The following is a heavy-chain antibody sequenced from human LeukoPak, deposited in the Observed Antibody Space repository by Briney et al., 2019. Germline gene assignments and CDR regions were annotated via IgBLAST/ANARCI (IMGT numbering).Heavy chain of an antibody. CDR2: ISYDGSNI. CDR3: ARDSYYYDSSGYWDY. Sequence: GRSLRLSCAASGFTFSSYAMHWVRQAPGKGLEWVAVISYDGSNIYYADSVKGRFTISRDNSKNTLYLQMNSLRAEDTAVYYCARDSYYYDSSGYWDYWGQGTLVTVSS. D-gene: IGHD3-22*01. CDR1: GFTFSSYA. V-gene: IGHV3-30-3*01. J-gene: IGHJ4*02.